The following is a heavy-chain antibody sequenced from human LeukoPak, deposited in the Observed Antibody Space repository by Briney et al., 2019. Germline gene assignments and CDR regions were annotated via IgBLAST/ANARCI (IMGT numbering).Heavy chain of an antibody. V-gene: IGHV3-30-3*01. J-gene: IGHJ5*02. D-gene: IGHD6-19*01. Sequence: GRSLRLSCAASGFTFSSYAMHWVRQAPGKGLEWVAVISYDGSNKYYADSVKGRFTISRDNSKNTLYLQMNSLRAEDTAVYYCAKARGIAVAGTRWFDPWGQGTLVTVSS. CDR3: AKARGIAVAGTRWFDP. CDR1: GFTFSSYA. CDR2: ISYDGSNK.